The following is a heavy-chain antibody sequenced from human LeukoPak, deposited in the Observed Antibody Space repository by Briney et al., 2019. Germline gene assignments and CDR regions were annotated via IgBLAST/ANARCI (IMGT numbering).Heavy chain of an antibody. V-gene: IGHV4-39*01. CDR2: IFYSGST. J-gene: IGHJ4*02. CDR3: ARRAYSSGYFNY. D-gene: IGHD5-18*01. CDR1: GGSISSSGSY. Sequence: PSETLSLTCTVSGGSISSSGSYWGWIRQPPGKGLEWIGNIFYSGSTFYNPSLKSRVTISVDTSKNQFSLKLSSVTAADTAVYFCARRAYSSGYFNYWGQGTLVTVSS.